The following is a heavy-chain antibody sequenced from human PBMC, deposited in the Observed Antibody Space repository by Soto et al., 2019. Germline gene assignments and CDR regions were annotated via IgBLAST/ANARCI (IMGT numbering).Heavy chain of an antibody. Sequence: ASVPVSCKASGYTFTSYGISWVRQAPGQGIEWMGWISAYNGNTNYAQKLQGRVTMTTDTSTSTAYMELRSLRSDDTAVYYCARNPIEWRRLIRPGSTRCFDDWGQGTLVTVYS. J-gene: IGHJ4*02. D-gene: IGHD5-12*01. V-gene: IGHV1-18*04. CDR2: ISAYNGNT. CDR3: ARNPIEWRRLIRPGSTRCFDD. CDR1: GYTFTSYG.